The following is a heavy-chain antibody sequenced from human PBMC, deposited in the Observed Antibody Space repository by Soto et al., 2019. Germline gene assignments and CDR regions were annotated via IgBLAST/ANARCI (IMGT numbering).Heavy chain of an antibody. J-gene: IGHJ5*02. V-gene: IGHV3-23*01. D-gene: IGHD2-8*01. Sequence: GGSLRLSCAASGFTFSSYAMSWVRQAPGKGLEWVSTISGSGGYTYYADSVKGRFTISIDNSKNTLYLQMNSLRAGDTAVYYCAKGGTSYNWFDPWGQGTLVTVSS. CDR1: GFTFSSYA. CDR3: AKGGTSYNWFDP. CDR2: ISGSGGYT.